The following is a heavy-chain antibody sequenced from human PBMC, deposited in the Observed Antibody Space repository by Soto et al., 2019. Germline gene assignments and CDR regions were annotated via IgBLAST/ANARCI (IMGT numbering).Heavy chain of an antibody. CDR1: GFTFSTDS. V-gene: IGHV3-48*01. Sequence: EVQLVESGGGLVQPGGSLRLSCVASGFTFSTDSMNWVRQAPGKGLEWVAHISTSGATRYYADSVKGRFTISRDKAKTSLYLQMDSLRIEDTAVYYCARFFGSGFDYWGQGTLVTVSS. J-gene: IGHJ4*02. CDR3: ARFFGSGFDY. CDR2: ISTSGATR. D-gene: IGHD6-19*01.